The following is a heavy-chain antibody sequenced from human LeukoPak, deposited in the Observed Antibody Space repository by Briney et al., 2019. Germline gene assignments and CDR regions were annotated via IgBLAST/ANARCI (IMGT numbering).Heavy chain of an antibody. D-gene: IGHD4-11*01. CDR2: ISSSSSYT. J-gene: IGHJ5*02. Sequence: PGGSLRLSCAASGFTFSDYYMSWIRQAPGKGLEWVSYISSSSSYTNYADSVKGRFTISRDNAKNSLYLQMNSLRAEDTAVYYCAREPTVTDHWFDPWGQGTLVTVSS. CDR1: GFTFSDYY. V-gene: IGHV3-11*06. CDR3: AREPTVTDHWFDP.